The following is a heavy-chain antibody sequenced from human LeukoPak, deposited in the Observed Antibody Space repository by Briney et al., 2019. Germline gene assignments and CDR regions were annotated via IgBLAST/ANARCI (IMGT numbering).Heavy chain of an antibody. Sequence: GGSLRLSCAASGFTFSSYAMSWVRQAPGKGLEWVSAISGSGGSTYYADSVKGRFTISRDNSKNTLYLQMNSLRAEDTAVYYCAKWCSSTSCYTGFDYWGQETLVTVSS. V-gene: IGHV3-23*01. J-gene: IGHJ4*02. CDR2: ISGSGGST. D-gene: IGHD2-2*02. CDR1: GFTFSSYA. CDR3: AKWCSSTSCYTGFDY.